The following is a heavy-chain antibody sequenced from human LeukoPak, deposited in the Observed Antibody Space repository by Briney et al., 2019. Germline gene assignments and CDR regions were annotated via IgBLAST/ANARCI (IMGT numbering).Heavy chain of an antibody. CDR1: GASISSDDYY. J-gene: IGHJ5*02. D-gene: IGHD2-15*01. Sequence: SETLSLTCTVSGASISSDDYYWGWIRQPPGKGLEWIGNIHYSGSTYYNSSLETRVTMSADTSNNQVSLRLSSVTAADTAVYFCARSYCTGSTCPRRWFHPWGQGTLVTVSS. CDR2: IHYSGST. V-gene: IGHV4-39*01. CDR3: ARSYCTGSTCPRRWFHP.